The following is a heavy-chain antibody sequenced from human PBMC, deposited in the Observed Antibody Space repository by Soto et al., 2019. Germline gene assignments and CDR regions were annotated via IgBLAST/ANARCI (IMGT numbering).Heavy chain of an antibody. CDR3: AKDPPYYDFWSGYAPELDY. J-gene: IGHJ4*02. D-gene: IGHD3-3*01. CDR2: ITGSGGST. Sequence: GGSLRLSCAASGFTFSSYGMSWARQAPGKGLEWVSGITGSGGSTYYADSVKGRFTISRDNSKNTLYLQMNSLRAEDTAVYYCAKDPPYYDFWSGYAPELDYWGQGTLVTVSS. CDR1: GFTFSSYG. V-gene: IGHV3-23*01.